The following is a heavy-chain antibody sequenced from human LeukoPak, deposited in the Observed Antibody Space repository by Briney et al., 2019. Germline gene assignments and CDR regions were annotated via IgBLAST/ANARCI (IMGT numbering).Heavy chain of an antibody. J-gene: IGHJ5*02. CDR2: ISTTSSYT. D-gene: IGHD2-2*02. V-gene: IGHV3-11*05. CDR1: GFTFSDYY. Sequence: PGGSLRLSCAASGFTFSDYYMSWIRQAPGKGLGWVSYISTTSSYTDYADSVRGRFTISRDNAKNLLYLQMNSLRPEDTAVYYCARDWYCSSSICYTDRNWFDPWGQGTLVTVSS. CDR3: ARDWYCSSSICYTDRNWFDP.